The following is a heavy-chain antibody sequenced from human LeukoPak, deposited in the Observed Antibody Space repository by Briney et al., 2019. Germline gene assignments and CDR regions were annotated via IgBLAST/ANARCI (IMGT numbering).Heavy chain of an antibody. Sequence: GESPKISCQGSGYNFPNYWIGWVRQMPGKGLEWMGIIYPGDSDTKYSPSFQGQVTISADKSISTAYLQWSNLKASDTAIYYCARPSGNSYYFDYWGQGTLVTVSS. CDR2: IYPGDSDT. CDR1: GYNFPNYW. CDR3: ARPSGNSYYFDY. J-gene: IGHJ4*02. D-gene: IGHD4-23*01. V-gene: IGHV5-51*01.